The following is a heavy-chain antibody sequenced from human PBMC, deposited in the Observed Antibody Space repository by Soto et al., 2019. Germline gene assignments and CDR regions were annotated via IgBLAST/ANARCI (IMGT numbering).Heavy chain of an antibody. CDR3: ASLPLEPEYYYYYMDV. V-gene: IGHV3-74*01. D-gene: IGHD1-1*01. Sequence: GGSLRLSCAASGFTFSSYWMHWVRQAPGKGLVWVSRINSDGSSTSYADSVKGRFTISRDNAKNTLYLQMNSLRAEDTAVYYCASLPLEPEYYYYYMDVWGKGTTVTVSS. CDR2: INSDGSST. CDR1: GFTFSSYW. J-gene: IGHJ6*03.